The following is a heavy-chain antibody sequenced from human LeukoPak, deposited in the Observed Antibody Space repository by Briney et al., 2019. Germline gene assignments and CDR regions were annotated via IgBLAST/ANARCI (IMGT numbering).Heavy chain of an antibody. D-gene: IGHD5-18*01. CDR3: ARGGRGYSYGFNRAFDY. CDR1: GFTFSSYA. J-gene: IGHJ4*02. V-gene: IGHV3-30*04. CDR2: ISYDGSNK. Sequence: GGSLRLSCAASGFTFSSYAMHWVRQAPGKGLEWVAVISYDGSNKYYADSVKGRFTISRDNSKNTLYLQMNSLRAEDTAVYYCARGGRGYSYGFNRAFDYWGQGTLVTVSS.